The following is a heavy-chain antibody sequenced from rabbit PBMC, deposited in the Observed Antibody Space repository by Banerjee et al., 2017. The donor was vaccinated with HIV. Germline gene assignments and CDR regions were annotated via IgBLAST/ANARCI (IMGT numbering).Heavy chain of an antibody. Sequence: QSLEESGGDLVKPGASLTLTCTASGFSFSSSYYMCWVRQAPGKGLEWIACIYDGSSGSTYYASWAKGRFTISKTSSTTVTLQMTSLTAADTATYFCARGPVVVIIPDYFNLWGPGTLVTVS. CDR2: IYDGSSGST. V-gene: IGHV1S40*01. CDR3: ARGPVVVIIPDYFNL. J-gene: IGHJ4*01. D-gene: IGHD8-1*01. CDR1: GFSFSSSYY.